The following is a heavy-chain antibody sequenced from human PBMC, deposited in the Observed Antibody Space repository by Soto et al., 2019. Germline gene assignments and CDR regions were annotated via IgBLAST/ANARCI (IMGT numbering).Heavy chain of an antibody. D-gene: IGHD3-10*01. J-gene: IGHJ6*02. CDR3: AKDAITMVRGVISYSGMDV. Sequence: EVQLVESGGGLVQPGRSLRLSCAASGFTFDDYAMPWVRQGPGKGLEWVSGISWNSGSIGYADSVKGRFTISRDNAKNSLYLPMNSLRAEDTDLYYCAKDAITMVRGVISYSGMDVCGQGTTVTVSS. CDR2: ISWNSGSI. V-gene: IGHV3-9*01. CDR1: GFTFDDYA.